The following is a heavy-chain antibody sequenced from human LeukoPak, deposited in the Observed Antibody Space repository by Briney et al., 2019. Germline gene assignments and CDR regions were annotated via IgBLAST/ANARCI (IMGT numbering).Heavy chain of an antibody. D-gene: IGHD1-26*01. Sequence: GGSLRLSCAASGFTFSSNRRPWVRQAQGKGLVWVSRINEDGSTTNYADSVKGRSTIFRDNAKNTLYLQMNSLRAEDTAVYYCVRDLGGRSGHWGQGTLVTVSS. J-gene: IGHJ4*02. V-gene: IGHV3-74*01. CDR2: INEDGSTT. CDR3: VRDLGGRSGH. CDR1: GFTFSSNR.